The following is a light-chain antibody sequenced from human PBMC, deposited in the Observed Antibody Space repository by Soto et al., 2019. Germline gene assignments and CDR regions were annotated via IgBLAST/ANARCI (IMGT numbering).Light chain of an antibody. V-gene: IGKV3-11*01. CDR3: QQRSDWPLT. CDR1: QSVDST. CDR2: SAS. J-gene: IGKJ4*01. Sequence: ETGMPQSPATLSVSPGGIATLSFRASQSVDSTLAWYQQKPGQAPRLLIHSASARATGIPARFSGSGSGTDFTLTISSLEPEDFAVYYCQQRSDWPLTFGGGTKV.